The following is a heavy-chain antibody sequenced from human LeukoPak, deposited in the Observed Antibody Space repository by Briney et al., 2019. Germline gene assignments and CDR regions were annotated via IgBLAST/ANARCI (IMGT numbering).Heavy chain of an antibody. CDR2: ISYDGSNK. J-gene: IGHJ4*02. V-gene: IGHV3-30-3*01. CDR3: AGDTPTDYDFWSGYTN. Sequence: GGSLRLSCAASGFTFSSYAMHWVRQAPGKGLEWVAVISYDGSNKYYADSVKGRFTISRDNSKNTLYLQVNSLRAEDTAVYYCAGDTPTDYDFWSGYTNWGQGTLVTVSS. CDR1: GFTFSSYA. D-gene: IGHD3-3*01.